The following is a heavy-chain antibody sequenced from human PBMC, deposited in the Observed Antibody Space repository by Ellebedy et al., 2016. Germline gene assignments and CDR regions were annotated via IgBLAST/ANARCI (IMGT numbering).Heavy chain of an antibody. V-gene: IGHV3-48*04. D-gene: IGHD1-26*01. CDR2: ISSSSGPI. CDR3: ARDGGGSASNYYYFMDV. J-gene: IGHJ6*03. Sequence: GGSLRLSCAASGFTFSNYNMNWVRQAPGKGLEWVSYISSSSGPIFYADSVKGRFTISRDNAKNSLYLQMSSLRAEDTAMYYCARDGGGSASNYYYFMDVWGNGTTVTVSS. CDR1: GFTFSNYN.